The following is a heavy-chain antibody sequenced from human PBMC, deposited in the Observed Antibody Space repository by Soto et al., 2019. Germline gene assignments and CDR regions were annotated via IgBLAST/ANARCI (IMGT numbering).Heavy chain of an antibody. D-gene: IGHD6-13*01. CDR2: INAGNGNT. CDR3: ARGNPHSSSSWFDH. J-gene: IGHJ5*02. CDR1: VYTFTSYA. V-gene: IGHV1-3*01. Sequence: GXSVKVSCEASVYTFTSYAMHWVRQAPGQRLEWMGWINAGNGNTKYSQKLQGRVTITRDTSASTAYMELSSLRSEDTAVYYCARGNPHSSSSWFDHWGQGTLVTVSS.